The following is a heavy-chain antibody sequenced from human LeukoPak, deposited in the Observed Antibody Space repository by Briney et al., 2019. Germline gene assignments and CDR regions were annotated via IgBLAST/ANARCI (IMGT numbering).Heavy chain of an antibody. J-gene: IGHJ4*02. CDR3: ARDLSSSFDY. CDR2: IYTSGST. V-gene: IGHV4-61*02. D-gene: IGHD6-6*01. Sequence: SETLSLTCTVSGGSISSSSYYWSWIRQPAGKGLEWIGRIYTSGSTNYNPSLKSRVTISVDTSKNQFSLKLSSVTAADTAVYYCARDLSSSFDYWGQGTLVTVSS. CDR1: GGSISSSSYY.